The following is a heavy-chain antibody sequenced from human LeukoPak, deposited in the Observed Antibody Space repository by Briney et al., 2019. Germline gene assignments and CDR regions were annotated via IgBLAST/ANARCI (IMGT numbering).Heavy chain of an antibody. D-gene: IGHD6-19*01. J-gene: IGHJ4*02. CDR1: GDSIISSSSY. V-gene: IGHV4-39*01. CDR2: IYYSGTT. CDR3: ARQVVAVAGTGYFDY. Sequence: SETLSLTCTVSGDSIISSSSYWGWIRQPPGKGLEWIGSIYYSGTTYYNASLKSRGTISVDTSKNQFSLKLNSVTAADTAVYFCARQVVAVAGTGYFDYWGQGTLVTVSS.